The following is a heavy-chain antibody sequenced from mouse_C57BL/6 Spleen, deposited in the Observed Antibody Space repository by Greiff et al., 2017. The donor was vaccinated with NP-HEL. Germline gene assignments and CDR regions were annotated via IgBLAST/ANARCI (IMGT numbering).Heavy chain of an antibody. D-gene: IGHD1-1*01. Sequence: EVQLVESGGGLVKPGGSLKLSCAASGFTFSDYGMHWVRQAPEKGLEWVAYISSGSSTIYYADTVKGRFTISRDNAKNTLFLQMTSLRSEDTAMYYCARSYYYGSSYADYWGQGTTLTVSS. J-gene: IGHJ2*01. CDR2: ISSGSSTI. V-gene: IGHV5-17*01. CDR1: GFTFSDYG. CDR3: ARSYYYGSSYADY.